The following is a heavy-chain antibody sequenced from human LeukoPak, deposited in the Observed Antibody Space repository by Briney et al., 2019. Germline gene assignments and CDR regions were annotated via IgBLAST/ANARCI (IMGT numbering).Heavy chain of an antibody. V-gene: IGHV3-23*01. CDR1: GFTFSSYA. D-gene: IGHD3-3*01. J-gene: IGHJ4*02. Sequence: SGGSLRLSCAASGFTFSSYAMSWVRQAPGKGLEWVSAISGSGGSTYYADSVKGRFTISRDNSKNTPYLQVNSLRAEDTAVYYCAKALGIFSYWGQGTLVTVSS. CDR2: ISGSGGST. CDR3: AKALGIFSY.